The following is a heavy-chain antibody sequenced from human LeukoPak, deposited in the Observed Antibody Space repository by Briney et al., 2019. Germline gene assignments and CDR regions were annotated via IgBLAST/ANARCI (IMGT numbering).Heavy chain of an antibody. D-gene: IGHD5-24*01. CDR2: IIPIFGTA. Sequence: SETLSFTSSGATFSSDAISWGRQAPGQGLEWKGGIIPIFGTANYAQKFQGRVTITTDESTSTAYMELSSLRSEDTAVYYCARGMATIPYYFDYWGQGTLVTVSS. CDR1: GATFSSDA. CDR3: ARGMATIPYYFDY. V-gene: IGHV1-69*05. J-gene: IGHJ4*02.